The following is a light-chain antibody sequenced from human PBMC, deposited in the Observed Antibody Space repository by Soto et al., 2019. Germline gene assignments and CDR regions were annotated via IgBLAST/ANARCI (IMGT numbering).Light chain of an antibody. J-gene: IGKJ1*01. CDR1: QSISSY. CDR2: AAS. V-gene: IGKV1-39*01. Sequence: IQFNKSPSSLSASVGDRVTITCRASQSISSYLNWYQQKPGKAPKLLIYAASSLQSGVPSRFSGSGSGTDFTLTISSLQPEDFATYYCQQSYSTPRTFGQGTKVDIK. CDR3: QQSYSTPRT.